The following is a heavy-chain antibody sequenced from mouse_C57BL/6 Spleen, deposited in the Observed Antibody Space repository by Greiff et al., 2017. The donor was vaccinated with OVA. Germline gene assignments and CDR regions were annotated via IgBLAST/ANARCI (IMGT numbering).Heavy chain of an antibody. D-gene: IGHD2-14*01. J-gene: IGHJ3*01. CDR1: GYTFTSYW. CDR2: IYPGSGST. CDR3: ARGYEGWFAY. Sequence: QVQLQQPGAELVKPGASVKMSCKASGYTFTSYWITWVKQRPGQGLEWIGDIYPGSGSTNYNEKFKSKATLTVATSSSTAYMQRSILTYEDAAVYYSARGYEGWFAYWGQGTLVTVSA. V-gene: IGHV1-55*01.